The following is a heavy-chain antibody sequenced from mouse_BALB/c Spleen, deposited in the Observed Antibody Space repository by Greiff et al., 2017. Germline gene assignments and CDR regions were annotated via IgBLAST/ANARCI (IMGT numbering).Heavy chain of an antibody. D-gene: IGHD2-4*01. CDR3: SYDSLMDY. CDR1: GFTFNTYA. V-gene: IGHV10-1*02. J-gene: IGHJ4*01. Sequence: GGGLVQPKGSLKLSCAASGFTFNTYAMNWVRQAPGKGLEWVARIRSKSNNYATYYADSVKDRFTISRDDSQSMLYLQMNNLKTEDTAMYYCSYDSLMDYWGQGTSVTVSS. CDR2: IRSKSNNYAT.